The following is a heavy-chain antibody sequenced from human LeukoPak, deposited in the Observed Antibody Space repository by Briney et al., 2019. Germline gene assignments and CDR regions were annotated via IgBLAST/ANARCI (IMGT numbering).Heavy chain of an antibody. V-gene: IGHV4-4*02. CDR3: ARGYYDSSGSLQFDY. CDR1: GGSISSSNW. D-gene: IGHD3-22*01. J-gene: IGHJ4*02. Sequence: PSETLSLTCAVSGGSISSSNWWSWVRQPPGKGLEWIGEIYHSGSTNYNPSLKSRVTISVDTSKNQFSLKLSSVTAADTAVYYCARGYYDSSGSLQFDYWGQGTLVTVSS. CDR2: IYHSGST.